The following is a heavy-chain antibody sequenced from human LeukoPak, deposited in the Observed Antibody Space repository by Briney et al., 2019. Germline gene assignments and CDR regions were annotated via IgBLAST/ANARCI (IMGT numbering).Heavy chain of an antibody. CDR1: GFTFDDYA. Sequence: PGRSLRLSCAASGFTFDDYAMHWVRQAPGKGLEWVSGISWNSGSIGYADSVKGQFTISRDNAKNSLYLQMNSLRAEDTALYYCAKDRYGGNSGYFQHWGQGTLVTVSS. D-gene: IGHD4-23*01. V-gene: IGHV3-9*01. CDR2: ISWNSGSI. CDR3: AKDRYGGNSGYFQH. J-gene: IGHJ1*01.